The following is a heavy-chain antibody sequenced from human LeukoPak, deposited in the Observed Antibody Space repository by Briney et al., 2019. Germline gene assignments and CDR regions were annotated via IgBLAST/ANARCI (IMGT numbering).Heavy chain of an antibody. J-gene: IGHJ4*02. CDR1: GFTFSEYS. D-gene: IGHD3-10*01. CDR2: ISTNGGST. CDR3: ARGFRYYGSGIDY. V-gene: IGHV3-64*01. Sequence: GGSLRLSCAAAGFTFSEYSMHWVRQAPGKGLEYVSAISTNGGSTYYANSVKGRFTISRDDPKNTLDLQMGSLRPEDMAVYYCARGFRYYGSGIDYWGQGTLVTVSS.